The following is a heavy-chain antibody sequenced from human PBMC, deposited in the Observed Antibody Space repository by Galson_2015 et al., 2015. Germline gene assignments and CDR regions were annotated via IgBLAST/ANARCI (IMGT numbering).Heavy chain of an antibody. V-gene: IGHV1-24*01. D-gene: IGHD3-9*01. CDR2: FDPEDGET. CDR1: GYTLSELS. CDR3: TTGYDIVTGYQPQ. J-gene: IGHJ4*02. Sequence: SVKVSCKVSGYTLSELSMHWVRQTPGKGLEWMGVFDPEDGETIYAQSFQGRVTMTEDTSTETAYMELSSLRSDDTAVYYCTTGYDIVTGYQPQGGQGTLVTVS.